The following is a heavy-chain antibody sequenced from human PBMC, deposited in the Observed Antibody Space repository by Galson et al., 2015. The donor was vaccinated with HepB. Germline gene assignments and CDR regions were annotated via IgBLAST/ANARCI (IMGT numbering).Heavy chain of an antibody. CDR1: GGTFHNFA. CDR2: IIPLFGTA. D-gene: IGHD4-17*01. CDR3: ARDRNQVYGDYYHYYFMDV. Sequence: SVKVSCKASGGTFHNFAISWVRQAPGQGLEWMGGIIPLFGTADYAQRFQDRVTITADESTSTSYMELRSLRSDDTAVYYCARDRNQVYGDYYHYYFMDVWGKGTTVTVSS. V-gene: IGHV1-69*13. J-gene: IGHJ6*03.